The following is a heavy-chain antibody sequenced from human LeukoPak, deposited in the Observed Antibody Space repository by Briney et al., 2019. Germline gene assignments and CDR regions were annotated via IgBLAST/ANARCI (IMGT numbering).Heavy chain of an antibody. J-gene: IGHJ6*03. CDR1: GGSISSYY. D-gene: IGHD3-3*01. CDR2: IYTSGST. V-gene: IGHV4-4*07. CDR3: AREPLKWFGLDQYYYYMDI. Sequence: SETLSLTCTVSGGSISSYYWSWIRQPAGKGLEWIGRIYTSGSTDYNPSLKSRVTISLDTSKNQFSLKLSSVTAADTAVYYCAREPLKWFGLDQYYYYMDIWGKGTTVTVSS.